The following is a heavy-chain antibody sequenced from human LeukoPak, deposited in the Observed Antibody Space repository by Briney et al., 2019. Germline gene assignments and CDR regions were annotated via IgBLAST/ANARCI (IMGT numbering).Heavy chain of an antibody. CDR3: ARQDRRSLGYYYGLDV. CDR1: GGSISSSSYY. J-gene: IGHJ6*02. V-gene: IGHV4-39*01. Sequence: PSETLSLTCTVSGGSISSSSYYWGWIRQPPGKGLEWIGSLYYSGSTYYNPSLKSRVTISVDTSENQFSLKLSSVTAADTAVYYCARQDRRSLGYYYGLDVWGQGTTVTVSS. CDR2: LYYSGST. D-gene: IGHD5-24*01.